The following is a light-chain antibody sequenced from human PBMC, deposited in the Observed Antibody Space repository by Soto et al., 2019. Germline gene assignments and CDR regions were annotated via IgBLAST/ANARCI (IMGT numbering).Light chain of an antibody. V-gene: IGKV3-20*01. CDR1: QSVGSSY. CDR2: GAS. J-gene: IGKJ1*01. Sequence: EIVLTQSPGTLYLSPGERATLSCRASQSVGSSYLAWYQQKPGQAPRLLIYGASSRATGIPDRFSGSGSGTDFTLTISRLEPEDFAVYYCQQYGSSPGTFGQGTKVEIK. CDR3: QQYGSSPGT.